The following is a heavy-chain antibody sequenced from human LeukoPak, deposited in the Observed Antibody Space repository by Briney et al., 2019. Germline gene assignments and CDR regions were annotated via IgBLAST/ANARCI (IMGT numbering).Heavy chain of an antibody. J-gene: IGHJ4*02. Sequence: GGSLRLSCAASGFTFSSHGMQWVRQAPGKGLEWVALIWYDGSKTNYVDSVMGRFTISRDSSKNTLYLQMDNLRVEDTAVYYCAKPHYDSSGYYWPFGYWGQGTLVTVSS. V-gene: IGHV3-33*06. D-gene: IGHD3-22*01. CDR1: GFTFSSHG. CDR2: IWYDGSKT. CDR3: AKPHYDSSGYYWPFGY.